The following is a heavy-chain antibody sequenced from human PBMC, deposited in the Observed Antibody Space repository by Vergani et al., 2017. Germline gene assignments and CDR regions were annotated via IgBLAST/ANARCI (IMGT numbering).Heavy chain of an antibody. CDR3: AKQLSYSSGWYLDY. Sequence: EVQLLESGGGLVQPGGSLRLSCAASGFTFSSYAMSWVRQAPGKGLEWVSAISGSGSSTYYADSVKGRFTISRDNSKNTLYLQMNSLRAEDTAVYYCAKQLSYSSGWYLDYWGQGTLVTVSS. V-gene: IGHV3-23*01. CDR2: ISGSGSST. J-gene: IGHJ4*02. D-gene: IGHD6-19*01. CDR1: GFTFSSYA.